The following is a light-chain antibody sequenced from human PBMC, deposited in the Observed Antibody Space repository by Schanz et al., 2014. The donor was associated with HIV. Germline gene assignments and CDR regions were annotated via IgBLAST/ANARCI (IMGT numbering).Light chain of an antibody. CDR3: ATWDDGLDAWV. CDR2: AND. Sequence: QSVLTQPPLASGTPGQRVTISCSGSSSNIGSNTVNWYQQLPGTAPRLLIYANDMRPSGVPDRFSGSESGTSASLAISGLQSEDEGDYYCATWDDGLDAWVFGGGTKLTVL. CDR1: SSNIGSNT. J-gene: IGLJ3*02. V-gene: IGLV1-44*01.